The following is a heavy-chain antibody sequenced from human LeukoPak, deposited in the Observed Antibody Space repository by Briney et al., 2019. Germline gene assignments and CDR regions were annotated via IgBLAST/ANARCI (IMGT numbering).Heavy chain of an antibody. CDR3: ASKDKWVY. D-gene: IGHD2-8*01. Sequence: SGGSLRLSCAASGFTFSSYEMNWVRKAPGKGLEWVSYISSSGSTIYYADSVKGRFTISRDNAKNSLYLQMNSLRAEDTAVYYCASKDKWVYWGQGTLVTVSS. CDR1: GFTFSSYE. J-gene: IGHJ4*02. V-gene: IGHV3-48*03. CDR2: ISSSGSTI.